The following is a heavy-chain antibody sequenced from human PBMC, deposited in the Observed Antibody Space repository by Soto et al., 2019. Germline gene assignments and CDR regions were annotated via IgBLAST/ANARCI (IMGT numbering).Heavy chain of an antibody. V-gene: IGHV4-30-4*08. J-gene: IGHJ1*01. D-gene: IGHD6-25*01. CDR2: IYYTGGP. Sequence: QVQLQESGPGLVEPSQTLSLTCTVSGGSIGSTDSYWSWIRRPPGKGLEWIGYIYYTGGPFYNPSLKSRLTISLETSSNQFSLTLTSVTATDTGIYYCARGGSGWAEYFQHWGQGTLVAVSS. CDR3: ARGGSGWAEYFQH. CDR1: GGSIGSTDSY.